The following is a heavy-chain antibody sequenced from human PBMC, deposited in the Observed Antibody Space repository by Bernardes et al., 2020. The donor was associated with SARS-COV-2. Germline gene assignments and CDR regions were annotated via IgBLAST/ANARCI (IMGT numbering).Heavy chain of an antibody. CDR2: IYSGGNT. Sequence: VGSLRLSCAASGFTVSSNYMSWVRQAPGKGLEWVSVIYSGGNTYSADSVKGRFTISRDNSKNTVYLQMNSLTTEDTAVYYCARDYPGPADWGQGTLVTVSS. V-gene: IGHV3-66*01. CDR3: ARDYPGPAD. D-gene: IGHD6-13*01. J-gene: IGHJ4*02. CDR1: GFTVSSNY.